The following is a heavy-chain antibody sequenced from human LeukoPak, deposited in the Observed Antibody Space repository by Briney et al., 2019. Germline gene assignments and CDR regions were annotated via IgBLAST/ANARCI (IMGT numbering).Heavy chain of an antibody. D-gene: IGHD1-26*01. V-gene: IGHV4-34*01. J-gene: IGHJ4*02. Sequence: SETLSLTCAVYGGSFSGYYWSWIRQPPGKGLEWIGEINHSGSTNYNPSLKSRVTISVDTSKNQFSLKLSSVTAADTVVYYFAKNLSVVGTTDSFDYWGQGTLVNVFS. CDR2: INHSGST. CDR1: GGSFSGYY. CDR3: AKNLSVVGTTDSFDY.